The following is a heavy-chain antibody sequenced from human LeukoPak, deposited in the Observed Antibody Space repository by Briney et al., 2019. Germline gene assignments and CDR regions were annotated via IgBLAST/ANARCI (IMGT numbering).Heavy chain of an antibody. CDR3: ARVVDDYYDSSGYYYVDY. D-gene: IGHD3-22*01. CDR1: GGSISSSSYY. CDR2: IYYSGST. Sequence: SETLSLTCTVSGGSISSSSYYWGWIRQPPGKGLEWIGSIYYSGSTNYNPSLKSRVTISVDTSKNQFSLKLSSVTAADTAVYYCARVVDDYYDSSGYYYVDYWGQGTLVTVSS. V-gene: IGHV4-39*07. J-gene: IGHJ4*02.